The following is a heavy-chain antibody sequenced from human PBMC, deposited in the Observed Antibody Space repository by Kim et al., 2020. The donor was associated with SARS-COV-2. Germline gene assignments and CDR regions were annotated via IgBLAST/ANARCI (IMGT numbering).Heavy chain of an antibody. V-gene: IGHV4-34*01. CDR3: ARGGRGSGWSFDY. CDR1: GGSFSGYY. CDR2: ITHSGST. D-gene: IGHD6-19*01. J-gene: IGHJ4*02. Sequence: SETLSLTCAVYGGSFSGYYWSWIRQPPGKGLEWIGEITHSGSTNYNPSLKSRVTISVDTSKNQFSLKLSSVTAADTAVYYCARGGRGSGWSFDYWGQGTLVTVSS.